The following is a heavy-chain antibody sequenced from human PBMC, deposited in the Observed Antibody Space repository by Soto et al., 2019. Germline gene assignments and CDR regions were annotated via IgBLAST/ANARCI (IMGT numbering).Heavy chain of an antibody. V-gene: IGHV3-23*01. CDR3: AKGLRYYDLSYFDY. CDR2: ISIGGGGT. D-gene: IGHD3-3*01. CDR1: GFTFSSYV. J-gene: IGHJ4*02. Sequence: EVHLLESGGGLVQPGGSLRLSCAASGFTFSSYVMNWVRQAPGKGLEWVSTISIGGGGTYYADSVKGRFTISRDNSKNTLYLQMHSLRAEDTAVYYCAKGLRYYDLSYFDYWGQGTLVTVSS.